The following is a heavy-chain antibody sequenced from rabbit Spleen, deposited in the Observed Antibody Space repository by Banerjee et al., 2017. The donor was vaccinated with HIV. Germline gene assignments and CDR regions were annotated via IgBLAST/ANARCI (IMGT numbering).Heavy chain of an antibody. Sequence: QEQLVESGGGLVKPEGSLKLSCTASGFSFSNKAVMCWVRQAPGKGLEWIACINTVTGKTVYASWAKGRFIMSRTSSTTVTLQMTSLTAADTATYFCARDSSNTNGYAFNLWGQGTLVTVS. CDR3: ARDSSNTNGYAFNL. D-gene: IGHD1-1*01. CDR2: INTVTGKT. J-gene: IGHJ4*01. V-gene: IGHV1S45*01. CDR1: GFSFSNKAV.